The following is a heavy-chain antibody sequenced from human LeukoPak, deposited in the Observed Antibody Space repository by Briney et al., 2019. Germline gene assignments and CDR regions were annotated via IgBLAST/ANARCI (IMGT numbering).Heavy chain of an antibody. V-gene: IGHV3-7*01. CDR2: IKENGSQE. CDR1: GFLFNTNW. J-gene: IGHJ3*01. CDR3: ARERVAAASAFEL. Sequence: GGSLRLSCAGSGFLFNTNWMTWVRQAPGKGLERVANIKENGSQEHYVDSVKGRFTISRDNAKNLLYLQMNSLRAEDTAVYYCARERVAAASAFELWGQGTMVTVSS. D-gene: IGHD6-13*01.